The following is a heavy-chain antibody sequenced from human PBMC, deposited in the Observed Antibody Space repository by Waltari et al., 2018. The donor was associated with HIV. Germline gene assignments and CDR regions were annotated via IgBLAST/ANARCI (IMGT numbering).Heavy chain of an antibody. D-gene: IGHD3-10*01. J-gene: IGHJ4*02. V-gene: IGHV1-69*08. CDR1: GGPFVSYT. CDR2: SIPMFGTV. CDR3: ASARETMGVDFDF. Sequence: QVQLVQSGTEVKKPGSSVKVSCKASGGPFVSYTFNWVRQAPGQGLEWVGRSIPMFGTVNYAQKFQGRVTITADKSTTTTYMELNSLRFEDTAIYYCASARETMGVDFDFWGQGTLVNVSS.